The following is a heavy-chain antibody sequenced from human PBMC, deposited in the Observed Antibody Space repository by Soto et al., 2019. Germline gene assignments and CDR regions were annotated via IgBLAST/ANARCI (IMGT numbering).Heavy chain of an antibody. J-gene: IGHJ4*02. V-gene: IGHV3-23*01. CDR2: ISGSGDST. D-gene: IGHD3-22*01. Sequence: GGSPRLSCAASGITFSNYAMSWVRQAPGKGLEWVSGISGSGDSTYYAESVKGRFTISRDNSKNTVYLQMNSLGAEDTAVYYCASRNYYDTSGYYYWYYFDFWGQGTLVTVS. CDR1: GITFSNYA. CDR3: ASRNYYDTSGYYYWYYFDF.